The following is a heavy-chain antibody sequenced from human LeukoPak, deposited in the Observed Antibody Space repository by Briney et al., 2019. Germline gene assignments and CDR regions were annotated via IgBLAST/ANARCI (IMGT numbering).Heavy chain of an antibody. Sequence: SGPTLVNPTQTLTLTCTFSGFSLSTTGVGVGWIRQPPGKALEWLALIYWDDGKRYSPSLKSRLTITKAISKNQVVLTTTNMDPVDTATYYCAHIMLPRYHNSGYHYGYFDYWGQGTLVTVSS. CDR2: IYWDDGK. CDR1: GFSLSTTGVG. J-gene: IGHJ4*02. V-gene: IGHV2-5*02. D-gene: IGHD3-22*01. CDR3: AHIMLPRYHNSGYHYGYFDY.